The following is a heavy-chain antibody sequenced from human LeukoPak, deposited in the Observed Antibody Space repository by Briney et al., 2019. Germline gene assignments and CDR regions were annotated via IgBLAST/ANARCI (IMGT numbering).Heavy chain of an antibody. J-gene: IGHJ4*02. V-gene: IGHV4-59*01. CDR1: GGSISSYY. CDR2: IYYGGST. Sequence: SETLSLTCTVSGGSISSYYWSWIRQPPGKGLEWIGYIYYGGSTNYNPSLKSRVTISVDTSKNQFSLKLSSVTAADTAVYYCARRHGDYWGQGTLVTVSS. CDR3: ARRHGDY.